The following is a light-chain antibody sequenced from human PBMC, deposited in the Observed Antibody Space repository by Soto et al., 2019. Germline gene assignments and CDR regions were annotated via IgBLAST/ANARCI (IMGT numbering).Light chain of an antibody. CDR3: QQRQYWPPIT. V-gene: IGKV3D-20*02. Sequence: EIVLTQSPGTLSLSPGERATLSCRASQSVRSNFLAWYQQKPGQAPRLLIYGASNRATGIPDRFSGSGSGTDFTLTITRLEPEDFAIYYCQQRQYWPPITFGQGTRLEIK. CDR2: GAS. J-gene: IGKJ5*01. CDR1: QSVRSNF.